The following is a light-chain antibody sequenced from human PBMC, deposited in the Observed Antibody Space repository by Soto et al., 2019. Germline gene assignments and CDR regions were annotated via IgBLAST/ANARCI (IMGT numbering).Light chain of an antibody. CDR3: HQYSSSPPWT. Sequence: EIVLTQSPGTLSLSPGKRATLSCRASQSVSSSYLAWYQQKPGQAPRLLIYGASSRATGIPDRFSGSGSGTDFTLTISRLEPEDFAVYYCHQYSSSPPWTFGQGTK. V-gene: IGKV3-20*01. CDR2: GAS. J-gene: IGKJ1*01. CDR1: QSVSSSY.